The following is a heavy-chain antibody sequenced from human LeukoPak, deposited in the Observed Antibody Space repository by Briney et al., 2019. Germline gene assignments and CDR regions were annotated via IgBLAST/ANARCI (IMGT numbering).Heavy chain of an antibody. D-gene: IGHD3-3*01. CDR1: GFTFSSYA. V-gene: IGHV3-30-3*01. CDR2: ISYDGSNK. Sequence: GGSLRLSCAASGFTFSSYAMHWVRQAPGKGLEWVAVISYDGSNKYYADSVKGRFTISRDNSKNTLYLQMNSLRAEDTAVYYCARESPYDFWSGYYPAEYFQHWGQGTLVTVSS. CDR3: ARESPYDFWSGYYPAEYFQH. J-gene: IGHJ1*01.